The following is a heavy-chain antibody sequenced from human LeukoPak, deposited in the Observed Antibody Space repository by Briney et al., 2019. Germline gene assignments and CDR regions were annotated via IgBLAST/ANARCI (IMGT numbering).Heavy chain of an antibody. Sequence: SETLSLTCTVSGGSISSFYWSWIRQPPGKGLEWIGYISDPGSTNYNPSLKSRATISLDTSKNQFSLHLSSVTAADTAVYYCARGESSGFLALQGPRHGMDVWGQGTTVTVSS. V-gene: IGHV4-59*01. D-gene: IGHD3-22*01. CDR1: GGSISSFY. CDR2: ISDPGST. CDR3: ARGESSGFLALQGPRHGMDV. J-gene: IGHJ6*02.